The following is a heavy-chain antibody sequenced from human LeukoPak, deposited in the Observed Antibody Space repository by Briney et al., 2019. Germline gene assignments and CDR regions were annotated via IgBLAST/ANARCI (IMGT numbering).Heavy chain of an antibody. Sequence: PGGSLRLSCAASGFIFSSYWMSWVRQAPGKGLEWVANIKQDGSEKYYVDSVKGRFTIPRDNAKNSLFLQMISLSAEDTAVYYCARHVRFEGVDYWGQGTLVTVSS. J-gene: IGHJ4*02. D-gene: IGHD3-3*01. CDR3: ARHVRFEGVDY. CDR2: IKQDGSEK. CDR1: GFIFSSYW. V-gene: IGHV3-7*01.